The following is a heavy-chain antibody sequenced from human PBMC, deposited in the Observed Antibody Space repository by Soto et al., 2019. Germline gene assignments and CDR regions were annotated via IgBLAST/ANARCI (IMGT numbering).Heavy chain of an antibody. CDR2: IYYSGST. CDR3: ARSGVATRKYYYYYYMDV. J-gene: IGHJ6*03. V-gene: IGHV4-59*01. CDR1: GGSISSYY. D-gene: IGHD5-12*01. Sequence: SETLSLTCTVSGGSISSYYWSWIRQPPGKGLEWIGYIYYSGSTNYNPSLKSRVTTSVDTSKNQFSLKLSSVTAADTAVYYCARSGVATRKYYYYYYMDVWGKGTTVTVSS.